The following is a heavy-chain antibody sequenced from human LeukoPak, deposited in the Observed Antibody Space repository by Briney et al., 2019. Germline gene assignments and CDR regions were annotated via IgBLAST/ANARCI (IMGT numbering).Heavy chain of an antibody. CDR2: IYHSGST. Sequence: SQTLSLTCAVSGGSISSGGYSWSWIRQPPGKGLEWIGYIYHSGSTYNNPSLKSRVTISVDRSKNQFSLKLSSVTAADTAVYYCARFGGNGVYFDYWGQGTLVTVSS. D-gene: IGHD4-23*01. CDR1: GGSISSGGYS. CDR3: ARFGGNGVYFDY. V-gene: IGHV4-30-2*01. J-gene: IGHJ4*02.